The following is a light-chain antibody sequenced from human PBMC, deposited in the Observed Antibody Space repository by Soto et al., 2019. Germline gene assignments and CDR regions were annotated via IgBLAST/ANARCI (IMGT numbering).Light chain of an antibody. J-gene: IGKJ2*01. CDR3: HQYATSPFT. CDR1: ETIGRAY. V-gene: IGKV3-20*01. CDR2: ATS. Sequence: IVLTQSPGTLSLSPGERATVSCRASETIGRAYFAWYQHRPGRTPRLVLSATSNRAAGIPDRFGGRGSGADFTLTISGVDPEDFAVYYCHQYATSPFTFGQGTQLEI.